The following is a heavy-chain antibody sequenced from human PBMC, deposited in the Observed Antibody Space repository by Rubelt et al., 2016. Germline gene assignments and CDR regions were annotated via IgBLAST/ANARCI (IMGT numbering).Heavy chain of an antibody. Sequence: SLTCAVSGGSINDNNWWSWVRQPPGKGLEWIGEIPHSGSTSYNPSLQSRVTISMDKSMHHFSLRLSSVTAADTAVYYCARNSIGWSQMDYWGQGTQVTVSS. J-gene: IGHJ4*02. CDR1: GGSINDNNW. CDR3: ARNSIGWSQMDY. CDR2: IPHSGST. D-gene: IGHD6-19*01. V-gene: IGHV4-4*02.